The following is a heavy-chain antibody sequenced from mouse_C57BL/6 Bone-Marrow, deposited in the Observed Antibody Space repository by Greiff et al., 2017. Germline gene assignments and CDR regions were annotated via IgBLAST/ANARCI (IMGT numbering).Heavy chain of an antibody. CDR1: GSNIKDDY. J-gene: IGHJ4*01. CDR3: TKYGSRDAMDY. V-gene: IGHV14-4*01. D-gene: IGHD1-1*01. CDR2: IDPENGDT. Sequence: VQLQQSGAELVRPGASVKLSCTASGSNIKDDYMHWVKQRPEQGLEWIGWIDPENGDTEYASKFQGKATITADTSSNTAYLQLSSLTSEDTAVYYCTKYGSRDAMDYWGQGTSVTVSS.